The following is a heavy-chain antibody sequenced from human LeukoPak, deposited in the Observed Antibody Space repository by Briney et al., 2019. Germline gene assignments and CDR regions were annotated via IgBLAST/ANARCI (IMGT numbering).Heavy chain of an antibody. CDR1: GFTFSSYT. V-gene: IGHV3-64D*09. CDR3: VKDKWIDH. D-gene: IGHD2-8*01. J-gene: IGHJ4*02. CDR2: ININGGRT. Sequence: GGSLRLSCSVSGFTFSSYTMHWVRQAPGKGLEYVSSININGGRTYYADSVKGRFTISRDNSKDMLYLQMSSLRTEDTAVYYCVKDKWIDHWGQGTLVTVSS.